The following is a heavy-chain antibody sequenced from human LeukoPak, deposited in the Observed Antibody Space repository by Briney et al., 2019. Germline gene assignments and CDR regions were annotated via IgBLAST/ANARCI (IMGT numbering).Heavy chain of an antibody. V-gene: IGHV1-69*13. CDR1: GGTFSSYA. CDR3: ATLSYSYGHHGSY. Sequence: ASVKVSCKASGGTFSSYAISWVRQAPGQGLEWMGGIIPIFGTANYAQKFQGRVTITADESTSTAYMELSSLRSEDTAVCYCATLSYSYGHHGSYWGQGTLVTVSS. D-gene: IGHD5-18*01. CDR2: IIPIFGTA. J-gene: IGHJ4*02.